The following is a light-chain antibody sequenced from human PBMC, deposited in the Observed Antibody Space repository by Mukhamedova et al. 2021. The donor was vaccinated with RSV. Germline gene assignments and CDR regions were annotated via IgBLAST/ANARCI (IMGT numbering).Light chain of an antibody. J-gene: IGKJ2*02. Sequence: YMGKPDQSPKLLIKYASQSISGVPSRFSGSGSGTDLTLTINGLEAEDAAAYYCHQSSSLPRTFGQGTKLEIK. CDR3: HQSSSLPRT. V-gene: IGKV6D-21*02. CDR2: YAS.